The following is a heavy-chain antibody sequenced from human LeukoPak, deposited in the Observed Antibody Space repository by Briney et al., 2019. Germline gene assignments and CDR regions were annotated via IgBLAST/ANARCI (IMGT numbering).Heavy chain of an antibody. V-gene: IGHV1-3*03. CDR1: GYTFTSYA. D-gene: IGHD5-12*01. CDR2: INAGNGNT. CDR3: PRGYSGYDLDYFFDY. Sequence: GASVKVSCKASGYTFTSYAMHWVRQAPGQRLEWMGWINAGNGNTKYSQEFQGRVTITRDTSASTAYMELSSLRSEDMAVYYCPRGYSGYDLDYFFDYWGQGTLVTVSS. J-gene: IGHJ4*02.